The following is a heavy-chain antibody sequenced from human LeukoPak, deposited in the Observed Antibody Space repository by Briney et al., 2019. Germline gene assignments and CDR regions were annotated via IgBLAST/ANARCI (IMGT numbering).Heavy chain of an antibody. CDR1: GYTFTSYT. D-gene: IGHD3-10*01. Sequence: ASVKDSCKASGYTFTSYTMHWVRQAPGQRLEWMGWINAGNGNTKYSQKFQGRVTITRDTSASTAYMELSSLRSEDKAVYYCARIGVNYGSGSHGAFDIWGQGTMVTVSS. J-gene: IGHJ3*02. V-gene: IGHV1-3*01. CDR2: INAGNGNT. CDR3: ARIGVNYGSGSHGAFDI.